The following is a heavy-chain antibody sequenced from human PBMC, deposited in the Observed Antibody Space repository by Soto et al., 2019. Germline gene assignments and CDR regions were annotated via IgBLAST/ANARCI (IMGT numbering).Heavy chain of an antibody. CDR2: ISGSGGST. J-gene: IGHJ4*02. CDR3: AKRVAVAGTVDY. Sequence: PGGSLRLSCAASGFTFSSYAMSWVRQAPGKGLEWVSAISGSGGSTYYADSVKGRFTISRDNSKNTLYLQMDSLRAEDTAVYYCAKRVAVAGTVDYWGQGTPVTVSS. CDR1: GFTFSSYA. D-gene: IGHD6-19*01. V-gene: IGHV3-23*01.